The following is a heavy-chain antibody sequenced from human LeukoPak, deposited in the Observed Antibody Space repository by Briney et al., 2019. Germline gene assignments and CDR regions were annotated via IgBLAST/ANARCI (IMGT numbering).Heavy chain of an antibody. Sequence: SETLSLTCTVSGGSISSSSYYWGWIRQPPGKGLEWIGSIYYSGSTYYNPSLKSRVTISVDTSKNQFSLKLSSVTAADTAVYYCARVPWDYYDSSGYYFDYWGQGTLVTVSS. CDR1: GGSISSSSYY. V-gene: IGHV4-39*07. CDR2: IYYSGST. J-gene: IGHJ4*02. CDR3: ARVPWDYYDSSGYYFDY. D-gene: IGHD3-22*01.